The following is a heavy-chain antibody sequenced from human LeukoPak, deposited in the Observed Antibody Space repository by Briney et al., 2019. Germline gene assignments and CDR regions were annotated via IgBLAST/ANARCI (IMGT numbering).Heavy chain of an antibody. D-gene: IGHD5-18*01. J-gene: IGHJ4*02. CDR3: AKSGNTAMVPRY. Sequence: GGSLRLSCAASGFTFSNYGMHWVRQAPGKGLEWVAIIWYDGSNTYYADSVRGRFTISRDNSKNTLYLQMNSLRAEDTALYYCAKSGNTAMVPRYWGQGTLVTVSS. V-gene: IGHV3-33*06. CDR1: GFTFSNYG. CDR2: IWYDGSNT.